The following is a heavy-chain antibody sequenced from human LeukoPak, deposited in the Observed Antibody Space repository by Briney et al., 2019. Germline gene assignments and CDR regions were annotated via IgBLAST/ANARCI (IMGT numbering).Heavy chain of an antibody. J-gene: IGHJ5*02. Sequence: SETLSLTCTVPGYSISSGYYWGWIRQPPGKGLEWIGSIYHSGSTYYNPSLKSRVTISVDTSKNQFSLKLSSVTAADTAVYYCAREGDWFDPWGQGTLVTVSS. D-gene: IGHD3-16*01. CDR3: AREGDWFDP. V-gene: IGHV4-38-2*02. CDR1: GYSISSGYY. CDR2: IYHSGST.